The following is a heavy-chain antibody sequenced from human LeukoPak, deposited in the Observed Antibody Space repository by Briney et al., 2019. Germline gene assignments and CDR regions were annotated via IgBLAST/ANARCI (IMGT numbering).Heavy chain of an antibody. Sequence: SETLSLTCTVSGGSINNYFWSWIRQPPGKGLEWIGYIYYSGDTNYNPSLKGRVTISVDTSKNQVSLKLSSVTAADTAVYYCARDPSSYFNYWGQGTLVTVSS. CDR2: IYYSGDT. CDR1: GGSINNYF. CDR3: ARDPSSYFNY. V-gene: IGHV4-59*01. D-gene: IGHD3-22*01. J-gene: IGHJ4*02.